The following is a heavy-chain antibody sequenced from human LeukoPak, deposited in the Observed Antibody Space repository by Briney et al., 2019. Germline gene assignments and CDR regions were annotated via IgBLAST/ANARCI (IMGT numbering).Heavy chain of an antibody. CDR3: ARDSVLGYPSDWYRLDYFDY. V-gene: IGHV3-21*06. J-gene: IGHJ4*02. D-gene: IGHD6-19*01. CDR1: GFTFSTYS. Sequence: PGGSLRLSCAASGFTFSTYSMNWVRLAPGKGLEWVSSISSSSTYLFYADSVKGRFTISRDNAKNSLYLQMDSLRAEDTAVYYCARDSVLGYPSDWYRLDYFDYWGQGTLVTVSS. CDR2: ISSSSTYL.